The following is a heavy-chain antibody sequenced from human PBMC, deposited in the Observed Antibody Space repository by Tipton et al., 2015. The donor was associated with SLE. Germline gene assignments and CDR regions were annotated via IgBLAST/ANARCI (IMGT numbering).Heavy chain of an antibody. CDR1: GGSISSGGYY. V-gene: IGHV4-31*02. J-gene: IGHJ4*02. CDR2: IYYSGST. D-gene: IGHD5-12*01. CDR3: VRDRGYAHFDY. Sequence: LRLSCTVSGGSISSGGYYWSWIRQHPGKGLEWIGYIYYSGSTYYNPSLKSRFTISVDTSKNQFSLKLSSVTAADTAVYNCVRDRGYAHFDYWGQGTLVTVSS.